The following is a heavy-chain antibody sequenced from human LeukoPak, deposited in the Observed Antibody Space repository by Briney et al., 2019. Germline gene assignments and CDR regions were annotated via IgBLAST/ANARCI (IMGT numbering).Heavy chain of an antibody. V-gene: IGHV4-31*03. J-gene: IGHJ4*02. CDR1: GGSISSGGYY. D-gene: IGHD2-2*01. CDR3: TRHLRITSWFDY. CDR2: IYYSGST. Sequence: LQTLSLTCTVSGGSISSGGYYWSWIRQHPGKGLGWIGYIYYSGSTYYNPSLKSRVTISVDTSKNHFSLRLSSVTAADTAFYFCTRHLRITSWFDYWGQGTLVTVSS.